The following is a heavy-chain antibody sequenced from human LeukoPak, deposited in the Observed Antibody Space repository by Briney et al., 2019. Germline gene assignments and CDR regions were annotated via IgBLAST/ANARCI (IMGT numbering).Heavy chain of an antibody. CDR1: GFTFSSYA. CDR3: DCSSTSCYANDLDY. CDR2: INGSGGST. J-gene: IGHJ4*02. V-gene: IGHV3-23*01. Sequence: GGSLRLSCAASGFTFSSYAMSWVRQAPGKGLEWVSAINGSGGSTYYADSVKGRFTISRDNSKNTLYLQMNSLRAEDTAVYYCDCSSTSCYANDLDYWGQGTLVTVSS. D-gene: IGHD2-2*01.